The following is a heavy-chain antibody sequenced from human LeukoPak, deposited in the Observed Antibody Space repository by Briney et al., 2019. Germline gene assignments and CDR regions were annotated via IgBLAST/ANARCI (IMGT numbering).Heavy chain of an antibody. CDR2: IKPDGNEK. Sequence: PGGSLRLSCVASGFTFSSYWMTWVRQAPGQGLEWVASIKPDGNEKTYVDSVKGRFTVSRDNTENSLDLQMNSLRAEDTAVYYCARDLSYSNYDPIFDIWGQGTMVTVSS. D-gene: IGHD4-11*01. V-gene: IGHV3-7*01. CDR1: GFTFSSYW. CDR3: ARDLSYSNYDPIFDI. J-gene: IGHJ3*02.